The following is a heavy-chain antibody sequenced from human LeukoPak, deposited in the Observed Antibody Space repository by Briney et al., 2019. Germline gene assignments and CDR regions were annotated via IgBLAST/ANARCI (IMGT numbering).Heavy chain of an antibody. CDR1: GFTFSNYW. D-gene: IGHD3/OR15-3a*01. CDR3: ARVDWDWLPHGPFDY. J-gene: IGHJ4*02. Sequence: QPGGSLRLSCAASGFTFSNYWMHWVRQAPGKGLVWVSRINSDGSSTSYADSVKGRFTISRDNAKNTLYLQMNSLRAEDTAVYYCARVDWDWLPHGPFDYWGQGTLVTVSS. V-gene: IGHV3-74*01. CDR2: INSDGSST.